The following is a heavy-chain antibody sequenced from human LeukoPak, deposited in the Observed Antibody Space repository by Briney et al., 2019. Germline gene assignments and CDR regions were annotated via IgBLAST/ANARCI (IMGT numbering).Heavy chain of an antibody. D-gene: IGHD3-10*01. J-gene: IGHJ4*02. CDR3: ARVVYGSGSAPFDY. CDR2: MNPNSGNI. Sequence: ASVKVSCKASGYTFTSYDINWVRQATGQGLEWKGWMNPNSGNIGYAQKFQGRVTMTRNTSISTAYMELSSLRSEDTAVYYCARVVYGSGSAPFDYWGQGTLVTVSS. V-gene: IGHV1-8*01. CDR1: GYTFTSYD.